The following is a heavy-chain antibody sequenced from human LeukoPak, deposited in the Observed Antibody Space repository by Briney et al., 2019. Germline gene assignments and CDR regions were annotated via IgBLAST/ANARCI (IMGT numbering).Heavy chain of an antibody. CDR3: ARAAVTTRWFDP. CDR1: GXTFSDYX. CDR2: IYSGGST. Sequence: GGXLXLSCXASGXTFSDYXXHWVRHAPGKGLEWVSVIYSGGSTYYADSVKGRFTISRDNSKNTLYLQMNSLRAEDTAVYYCARAAVTTRWFDPWGQGTLVTVSS. V-gene: IGHV3-53*01. D-gene: IGHD4-17*01. J-gene: IGHJ5*02.